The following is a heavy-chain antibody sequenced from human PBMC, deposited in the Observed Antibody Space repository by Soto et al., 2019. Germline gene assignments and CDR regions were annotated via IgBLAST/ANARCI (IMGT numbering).Heavy chain of an antibody. Sequence: GGSLRLSCAASGFTFSSYGMHWVRQAPGKGLEWVAVIWYDGSNKYYADSVKGRFTISRDNSKKTLYLQMNSLRAEDTAVYYCARAAAGYCTNGVCYKDYYGMDVWGQGTTVTVSS. V-gene: IGHV3-33*01. D-gene: IGHD2-8*01. CDR3: ARAAAGYCTNGVCYKDYYGMDV. CDR1: GFTFSSYG. J-gene: IGHJ6*02. CDR2: IWYDGSNK.